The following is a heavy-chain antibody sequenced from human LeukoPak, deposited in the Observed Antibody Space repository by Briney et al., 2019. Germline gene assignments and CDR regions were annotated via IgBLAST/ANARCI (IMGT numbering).Heavy chain of an antibody. J-gene: IGHJ6*02. Sequence: PSETLSLTCTVSGGSIRSGSYYWSWIRQPPGKGLEWIGYIYYSGSTNYNPSLKSRVTISVDTSKNQFSLKLSSVTAADTAVYYCARGRLYPKTYGMDVWGQGTTVTVSS. D-gene: IGHD6-25*01. V-gene: IGHV4-61*01. CDR3: ARGRLYPKTYGMDV. CDR1: GGSIRSGSYY. CDR2: IYYSGST.